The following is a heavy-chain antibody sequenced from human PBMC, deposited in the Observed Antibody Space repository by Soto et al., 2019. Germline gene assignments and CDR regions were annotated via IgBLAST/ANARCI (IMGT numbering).Heavy chain of an antibody. J-gene: IGHJ4*02. CDR2: ISTENGNT. D-gene: IGHD3-22*01. V-gene: IGHV1-18*04. CDR1: GYTFINNA. Sequence: QVPLVQSGAEVKKPGASVKVSCKASGYTFINNAITWVRQAPGQGLEWMGWISTENGNTNYSQNLQGRVILTRDRSTNTAYMELRSLRPEDTATYYCARDSSSGTFDNWGQGALVTVSS. CDR3: ARDSSSGTFDN.